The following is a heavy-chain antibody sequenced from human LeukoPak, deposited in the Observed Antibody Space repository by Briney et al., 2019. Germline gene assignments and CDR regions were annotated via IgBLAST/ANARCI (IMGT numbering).Heavy chain of an antibody. D-gene: IGHD2-2*01. CDR3: ARIPPVVVPAAPNWFDP. J-gene: IGHJ5*02. V-gene: IGHV1-18*04. CDR2: ISAYNGNT. CDR1: GYTFTSYG. Sequence: ASVKVSCKASGYTFTSYGISWVRQAPGQGLEWMGWISAYNGNTNCAQKLQGRVTMTTDTSTSTAYMELRSLRSDDTAVYYCARIPPVVVPAAPNWFDPWGQGTLVTVSS.